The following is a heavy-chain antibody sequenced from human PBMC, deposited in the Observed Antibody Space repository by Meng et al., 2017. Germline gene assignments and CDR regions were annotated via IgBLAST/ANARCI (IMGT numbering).Heavy chain of an antibody. Sequence: QVTRQESGPGLVKPSETLSLTCTVSGGSISSYYWSWIRQPSGKGLEWIGRIYTSGSTNYNPSLKSRVTMSVDTSKNQFSLKLSSVTAADTAVYYCAGDYGDYRDWYFDLWGRGTLVTVSS. CDR3: AGDYGDYRDWYFDL. D-gene: IGHD4-17*01. J-gene: IGHJ2*01. CDR2: IYTSGST. V-gene: IGHV4-4*07. CDR1: GGSISSYY.